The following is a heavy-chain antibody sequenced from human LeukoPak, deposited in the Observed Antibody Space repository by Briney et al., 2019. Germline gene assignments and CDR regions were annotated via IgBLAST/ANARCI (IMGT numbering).Heavy chain of an antibody. Sequence: PSETLSLTCTVYGGSFSDYFWSWIRHPPGKGLEWIGEIKPGGITNYNPSLKSRVTISVDTSKNQLSLKLSSATAADTAVYSCVRGISGVVGDYWGQGTLVTVSS. D-gene: IGHD3-10*01. CDR3: VRGISGVVGDY. CDR2: IKPGGIT. CDR1: GGSFSDYF. J-gene: IGHJ4*02. V-gene: IGHV4-34*01.